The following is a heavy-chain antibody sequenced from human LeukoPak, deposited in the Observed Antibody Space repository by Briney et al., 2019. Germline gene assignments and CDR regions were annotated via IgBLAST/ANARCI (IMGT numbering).Heavy chain of an antibody. D-gene: IGHD5-12*01. CDR1: GYSLTNYW. J-gene: IGHJ4*02. Sequence: GESLKISCKASGYSLTNYWIGWVRQMPGKGLEWMGIIYPGDSDTKYSPSFQGQVTISADKSINTAYLQWSSLRASDTAMYYCARQGTIVAGTLGTTFDYWGQGTLRTVSS. V-gene: IGHV5-51*01. CDR3: ARQGTIVAGTLGTTFDY. CDR2: IYPGDSDT.